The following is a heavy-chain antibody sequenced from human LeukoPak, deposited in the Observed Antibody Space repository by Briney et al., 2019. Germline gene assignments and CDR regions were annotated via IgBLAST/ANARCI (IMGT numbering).Heavy chain of an antibody. CDR3: ARANRGDSYGYYFDY. D-gene: IGHD5-18*01. V-gene: IGHV3-48*03. Sequence: GGSLRLASAASGFTFSSYEMNWVSQAPGKGLEWVSYISSSGSTIYYADSVTGRFTISRDNDKNSLYLQMNSLRAEDTAVYNCARANRGDSYGYYFDYWGQGTLVTVSS. CDR2: ISSSGSTI. CDR1: GFTFSSYE. J-gene: IGHJ4*02.